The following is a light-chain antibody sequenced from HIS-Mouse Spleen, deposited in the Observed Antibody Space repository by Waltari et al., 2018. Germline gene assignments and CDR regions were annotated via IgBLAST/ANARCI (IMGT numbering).Light chain of an antibody. CDR1: NIGSKS. V-gene: IGLV3-21*03. J-gene: IGLJ3*02. CDR3: QVWDSSSDHWV. CDR2: DDS. Sequence: SYVLTQPPSVSVAPGKTARITCGGNNIGSKSVHWYQQKPGQAPVLVVYDDSDRPSGSPGGVSGSNSGNTATLTISRVEAGDEADYYCQVWDSSSDHWVFGGGTKLTVL.